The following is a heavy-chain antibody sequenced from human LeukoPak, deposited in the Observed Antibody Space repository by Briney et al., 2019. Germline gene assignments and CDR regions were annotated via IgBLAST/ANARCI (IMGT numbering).Heavy chain of an antibody. V-gene: IGHV1-2*02. J-gene: IGHJ3*02. D-gene: IGHD2-2*01. CDR1: GYTFTGYY. Sequence: ASVKVSCKASGYTFTGYYMHWVRQAPGQGLEWMGWINPNSGGTNYAQKFQGRVTMTRDTSISTAYMELSRLRSDDTAVYYCASTRWDTVVVPAASDAIDIWGQGTMVTVSS. CDR3: ASTRWDTVVVPAASDAIDI. CDR2: INPNSGGT.